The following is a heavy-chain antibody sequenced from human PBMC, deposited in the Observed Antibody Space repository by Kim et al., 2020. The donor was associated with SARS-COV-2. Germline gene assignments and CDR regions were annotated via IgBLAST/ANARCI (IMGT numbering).Heavy chain of an antibody. CDR1: GYTFTSYG. CDR2: ISAYNGNT. D-gene: IGHD3-10*01. V-gene: IGHV1-18*01. J-gene: IGHJ6*02. Sequence: ASVKVSCKASGYTFTSYGISWVRQAPGQGLEWMGWISAYNGNTNYAQKLQGRVTMTTDTSTSTAYMELRSLRSDDTAVYYCARDLSGGGSYYYYYYGMDVWGQGTTVTVSS. CDR3: ARDLSGGGSYYYYYYGMDV.